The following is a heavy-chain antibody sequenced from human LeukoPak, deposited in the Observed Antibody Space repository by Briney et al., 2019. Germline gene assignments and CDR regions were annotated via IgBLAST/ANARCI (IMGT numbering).Heavy chain of an antibody. J-gene: IGHJ4*02. V-gene: IGHV3-30*02. Sequence: GGSLRLSCAASGFTFSSYGMHWVRQAPGKGLEWVAFLRYDGSNKYYADSVKGRFTISRDNSKNTLYLQMNSLRAEDTAVYYCAKDHSVLRFLEWLPRFDYWGQGTLVTVSS. CDR2: LRYDGSNK. D-gene: IGHD3-3*01. CDR3: AKDHSVLRFLEWLPRFDY. CDR1: GFTFSSYG.